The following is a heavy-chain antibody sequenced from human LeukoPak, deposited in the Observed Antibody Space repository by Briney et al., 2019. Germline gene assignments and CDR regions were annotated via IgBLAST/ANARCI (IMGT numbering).Heavy chain of an antibody. V-gene: IGHV1-46*01. Sequence: ASVKVSCKASGYTFTSYYMHWVRQAPGQGLEWMGIINPSGGSTSYAQKFQGRVTMTRDTSTSTVYMELSSLRSEDTAVYYCARGHSSGYYAFSRADAFDIWGQGTMVTVSS. CDR1: GYTFTSYY. J-gene: IGHJ3*02. CDR3: ARGHSSGYYAFSRADAFDI. CDR2: INPSGGST. D-gene: IGHD3-22*01.